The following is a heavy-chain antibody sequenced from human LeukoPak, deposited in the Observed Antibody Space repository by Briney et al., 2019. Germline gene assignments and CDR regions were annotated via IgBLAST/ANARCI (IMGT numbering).Heavy chain of an antibody. J-gene: IGHJ5*02. Sequence: SETLSLTCAVYGGSFSGYYWSRIRQPPGKGPEWIGEINHSGSTNYNPSLKSRVTISVDTSKNQFSLKLSSVTAADTAVYYCARRETYSSSSSGKRNWFDPWAREPWSPSPQ. CDR2: INHSGST. CDR1: GGSFSGYY. D-gene: IGHD6-13*01. V-gene: IGHV4-34*01. CDR3: ARRETYSSSSSGKRNWFDP.